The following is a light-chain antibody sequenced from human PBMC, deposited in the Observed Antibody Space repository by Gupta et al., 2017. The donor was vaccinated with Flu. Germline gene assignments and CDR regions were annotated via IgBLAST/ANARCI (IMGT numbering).Light chain of an antibody. CDR1: QNINIY. CDR3: QQSFSTPPS. V-gene: IGKV1-39*01. Sequence: IQMTKSLSSLAASVGERVTITCRARQNINIYLNWYLQKPGKVPELLIYTASSLHGRVPSRFSGTGSGTHFTLTVSELQPEDSATYYCQQSFSTPPSFGQGTKVEIK. J-gene: IGKJ2*03. CDR2: TAS.